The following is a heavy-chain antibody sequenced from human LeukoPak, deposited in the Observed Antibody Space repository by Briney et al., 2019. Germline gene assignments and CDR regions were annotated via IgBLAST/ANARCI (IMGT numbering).Heavy chain of an antibody. J-gene: IGHJ3*02. CDR3: ARIEWERLGRAFDI. D-gene: IGHD1-26*01. V-gene: IGHV3-53*01. CDR1: GFTVSDNY. CDR2: IYNTGAT. Sequence: PGWSLRLSCAASGFTVSDNYMTWVRQAPGKGLEWVSSIYNTGATHYAESVKGRFTISRDNSENTLFLQMNSLRAEDMAVYYCARIEWERLGRAFDIWGQGTMVTVSS.